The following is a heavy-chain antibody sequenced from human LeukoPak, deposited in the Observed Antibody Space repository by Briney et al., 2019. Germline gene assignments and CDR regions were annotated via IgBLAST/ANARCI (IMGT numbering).Heavy chain of an antibody. D-gene: IGHD5-12*01. V-gene: IGHV4-39*07. CDR3: ATMYGGYEEGDY. Sequence: PSETLSLTCTVSGGSISSDNYYWGWIRQPPGKGLEWIGEINHSGSTNYNPSLKSRVTISVDTSKNQFSLKLSSVTAADTAVYYCATMYGGYEEGDYWGQGTLVTVSS. CDR2: INHSGST. CDR1: GGSISSDNYY. J-gene: IGHJ4*02.